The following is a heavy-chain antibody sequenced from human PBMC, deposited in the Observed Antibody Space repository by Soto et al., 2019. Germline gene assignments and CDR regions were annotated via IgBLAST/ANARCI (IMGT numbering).Heavy chain of an antibody. Sequence: SETLSLTCTASGGSITSSSHFWGWVRQPPGKGLEWIGTIYFTGNTYYTPSLKSRLTMSIDTSKNEFSLRLNSVTAADTAVYYCAGQTFTIAAASYGRSNWFDPWGPGTLVTVPS. D-gene: IGHD6-25*01. CDR2: IYFTGNT. CDR1: GGSITSSSHF. J-gene: IGHJ5*02. CDR3: AGQTFTIAAASYGRSNWFDP. V-gene: IGHV4-39*01.